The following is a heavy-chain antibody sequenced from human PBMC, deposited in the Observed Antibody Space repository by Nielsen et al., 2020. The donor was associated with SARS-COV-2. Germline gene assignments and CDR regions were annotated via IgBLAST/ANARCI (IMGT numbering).Heavy chain of an antibody. D-gene: IGHD6-13*01. J-gene: IGHJ6*02. CDR2: ISWNSGSI. Sequence: SLKISCAASGFTFDDYAMHWVRQAPGKGLEWVSGISWNSGSIGYADSVKGRFTISRDNAKNSLYVQMNSLRAEDTALYYCAKLAGYSSSVNGMDVWGQGTTVTVSS. V-gene: IGHV3-9*01. CDR3: AKLAGYSSSVNGMDV. CDR1: GFTFDDYA.